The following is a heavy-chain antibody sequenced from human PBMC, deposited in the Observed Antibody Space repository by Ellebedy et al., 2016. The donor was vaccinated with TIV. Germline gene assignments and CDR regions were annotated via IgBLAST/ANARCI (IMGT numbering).Heavy chain of an antibody. CDR1: GYSFTSYW. V-gene: IGHV5-51*01. Sequence: GGSLRLXCKGSGYSFTSYWIGWVRQMPGKGLEWMGIIYPGDSDTRYSPSFQGQVTISADKSISTAYLQWSSLKASDTAMYYCARGLGLREHGYSGSYYSTGAFDIWGQGTMVTVSS. CDR3: ARGLGLREHGYSGSYYSTGAFDI. CDR2: IYPGDSDT. J-gene: IGHJ3*02. D-gene: IGHD1-26*01.